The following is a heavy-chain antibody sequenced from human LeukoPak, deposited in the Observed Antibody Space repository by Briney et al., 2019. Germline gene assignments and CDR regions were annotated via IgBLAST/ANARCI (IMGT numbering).Heavy chain of an antibody. CDR2: VQISGST. Sequence: SQTLSVSCTVSGDSITSDAYYWSCIRQPAGKGLESIGRVQISGSTNYNPSLKSRVTISLDTSKNQFSLRMSSVTAAGTAVYYCARANSPNCFDPWGQGTLVTVSS. V-gene: IGHV4-61*02. CDR1: GDSITSDAYY. CDR3: ARANSPNCFDP. D-gene: IGHD2/OR15-2a*01. J-gene: IGHJ5*02.